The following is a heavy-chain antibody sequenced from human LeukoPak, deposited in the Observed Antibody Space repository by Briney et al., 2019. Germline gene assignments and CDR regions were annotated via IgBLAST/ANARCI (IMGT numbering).Heavy chain of an antibody. CDR2: TYYRSKWYN. D-gene: IGHD6-13*01. CDR1: GDSVSSNRVA. Sequence: SQTLSLTCVITGDSVSSNRVAWNWIRQSPSRGLEWLGRTYYRSKWYNDYAVSVKSRITINPDTSKNQFSLQLNYVTPEDTAVYYCARARQQLVRYYYYYYTDVWGKGTTVTISS. CDR3: ARARQQLVRYYYYYYTDV. J-gene: IGHJ6*03. V-gene: IGHV6-1*01.